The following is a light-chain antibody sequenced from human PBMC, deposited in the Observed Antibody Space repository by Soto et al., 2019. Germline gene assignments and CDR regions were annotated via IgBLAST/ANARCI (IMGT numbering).Light chain of an antibody. CDR1: QSVDRSY. CDR3: QQFGGSPPYT. CDR2: GSS. Sequence: ESVLTQSPGTLSLSPGERATLSCRASQSVDRSYLAWYQQKPGQAPRLLIYGSSSRATGIPDRFSGSGSGTDFTLTISRLEPEDFVVYYCQQFGGSPPYTFGQRTKLEIK. J-gene: IGKJ2*01. V-gene: IGKV3-20*01.